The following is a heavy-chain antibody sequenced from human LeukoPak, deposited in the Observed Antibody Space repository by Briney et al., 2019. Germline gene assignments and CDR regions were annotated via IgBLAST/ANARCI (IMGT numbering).Heavy chain of an antibody. V-gene: IGHV3-23*01. Sequence: PGGSLRLSCAASGFTFSSYAMSWVRQAPGKGLEWVSAISGSGGSTYYADSVKGRFTISRDNSKNTLYLQMNSLRAEDTAVYYCAKDREHRGLWVLGDFDYWGQGTLVTVSS. J-gene: IGHJ4*02. D-gene: IGHD3-16*01. CDR2: ISGSGGST. CDR3: AKDREHRGLWVLGDFDY. CDR1: GFTFSSYA.